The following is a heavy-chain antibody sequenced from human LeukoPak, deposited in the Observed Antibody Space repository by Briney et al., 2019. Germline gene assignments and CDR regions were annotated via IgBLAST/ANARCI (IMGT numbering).Heavy chain of an antibody. CDR1: GFTFSSYW. D-gene: IGHD4-17*01. J-gene: IGHJ6*02. Sequence: GGSLRLSCAASGFTFSSYWMSWVRQAPGKGLEWVANIKQDGSEKYYVDSVKSRFTISRDNAKNSLYLQMNSLRAEDTAVYYCARSSTVTTEIDYGMDVWGQGTTVTVSS. V-gene: IGHV3-7*01. CDR2: IKQDGSEK. CDR3: ARSSTVTTEIDYGMDV.